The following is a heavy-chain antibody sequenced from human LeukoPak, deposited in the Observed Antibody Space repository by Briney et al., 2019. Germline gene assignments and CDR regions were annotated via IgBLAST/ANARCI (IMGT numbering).Heavy chain of an antibody. J-gene: IGHJ3*02. CDR2: INPNSGGT. V-gene: IGHV1-2*06. CDR3: AMPLVPAAPDAFDI. D-gene: IGHD2-2*01. CDR1: GYTFTGYY. Sequence: ASVKVSCKASGYTFTGYYMHWVRQAPGQGLEWMGRINPNSGGTNYAQKFQGRVTMTRNTSISTAYMKLSRLRSDDTAVYYCAMPLVPAAPDAFDIWGQGTMVTVSS.